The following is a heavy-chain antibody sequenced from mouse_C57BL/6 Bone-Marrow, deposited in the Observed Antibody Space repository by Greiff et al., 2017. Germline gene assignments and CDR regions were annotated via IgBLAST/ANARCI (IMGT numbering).Heavy chain of an antibody. V-gene: IGHV5-6*01. J-gene: IGHJ4*01. D-gene: IGHD2-2*01. CDR2: ISSGGSYT. CDR3: ARRIYYGYGGPFYAMDY. CDR1: GFTFSSYG. Sequence: EVHLVESGGDLVKPGGSLKLSCAASGFTFSSYGMSWVRQTPDKRLEWVATISSGGSYTYYPDSVKGRFTISRDNAKNTLYLQMSSLKSEDTAMYYWARRIYYGYGGPFYAMDYWGQGTSVTVSS.